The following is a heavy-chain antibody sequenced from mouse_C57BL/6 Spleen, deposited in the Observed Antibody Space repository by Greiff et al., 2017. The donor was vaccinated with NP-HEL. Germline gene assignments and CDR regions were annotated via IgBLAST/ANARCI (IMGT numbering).Heavy chain of an antibody. J-gene: IGHJ2*01. Sequence: QVQLQQPGAELVKPGASVKLSCKASGYTFTSYWMHWVKQRPGQGLEWIGMIHPNSGSTNYNEKFKSKATLTVDKSSSTAYMQLSSLTSEDSAVYYCARRGSSYEDFDYWGQGTTLTVSS. V-gene: IGHV1-64*01. CDR3: ARRGSSYEDFDY. D-gene: IGHD1-1*01. CDR1: GYTFTSYW. CDR2: IHPNSGST.